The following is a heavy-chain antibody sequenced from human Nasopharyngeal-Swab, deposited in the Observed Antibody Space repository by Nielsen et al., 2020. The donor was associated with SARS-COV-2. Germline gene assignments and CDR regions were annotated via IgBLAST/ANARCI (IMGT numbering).Heavy chain of an antibody. V-gene: IGHV3-21*01. Sequence: GGSLRLSCAASGFTFSSYSMNWVRQAPGKGLEWVSSISSSSSYIYYADSVKGRFAISRDNAKNSLYLQMNSLRAEDTAVYYCARDGPRYNWNDDGHYFDYWGQGTLVTVSS. CDR2: ISSSSSYI. D-gene: IGHD1-1*01. CDR3: ARDGPRYNWNDDGHYFDY. J-gene: IGHJ4*02. CDR1: GFTFSSYS.